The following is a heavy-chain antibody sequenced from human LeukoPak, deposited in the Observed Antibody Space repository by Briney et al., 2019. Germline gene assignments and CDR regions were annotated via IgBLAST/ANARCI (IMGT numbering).Heavy chain of an antibody. J-gene: IGHJ4*02. Sequence: ASVKVSCKASGYTFTDYYMHWVRQAPGQGLEWMGRINPNSGGTNYAQKFQGRVTMTRDTSISTAYMELSSLRASDTAMYYCARRSGDGYEYFDLWGQGTLVTVSS. D-gene: IGHD5-24*01. V-gene: IGHV1-2*06. CDR2: INPNSGGT. CDR1: GYTFTDYY. CDR3: ARRSGDGYEYFDL.